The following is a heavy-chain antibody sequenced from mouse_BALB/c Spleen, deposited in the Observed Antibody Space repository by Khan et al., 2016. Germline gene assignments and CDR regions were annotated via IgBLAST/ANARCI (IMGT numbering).Heavy chain of an antibody. J-gene: IGHJ3*01. CDR2: ISYSGST. V-gene: IGHV3-2*02. CDR3: ARGDYGSSSWFAY. D-gene: IGHD1-1*01. Sequence: EVQLQESGPGLVKPSQSLSLTCTVTGYSITSDYAWNWIRQFPGNKLEWMGYISYSGSTSYNPSLKSRTSITRDTSKNQFFLQLNSVTTEDTATYYCARGDYGSSSWFAYWGQGTLVTVSA. CDR1: GYSITSDYA.